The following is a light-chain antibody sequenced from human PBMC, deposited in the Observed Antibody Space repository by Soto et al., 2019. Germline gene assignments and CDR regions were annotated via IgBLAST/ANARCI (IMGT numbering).Light chain of an antibody. CDR1: QSIRSY. Sequence: DIQLTQSPSSLSASVGDKVTITCRASQSIRSYLNWVQQKPRKAPKLLIYDASSLQTGVPSRFSGSGSGTDFSLTISSLQPEDFATYYCQQSYSTPPWTFGQGTKVDIK. J-gene: IGKJ1*01. CDR2: DAS. CDR3: QQSYSTPPWT. V-gene: IGKV1-39*01.